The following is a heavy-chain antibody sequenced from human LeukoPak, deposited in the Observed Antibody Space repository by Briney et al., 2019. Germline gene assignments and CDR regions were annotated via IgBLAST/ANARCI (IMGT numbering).Heavy chain of an antibody. CDR2: ISSSGSTI. Sequence: GGSLRLSCAASGFTFSDYYMSWIRQAPGKGLEWVSYISSSGSTIYYADSVKGRFTIPRDNAKNSLYLQMNSLRAEDTAVYYGARGIIVLIATPNWFDPWGQGTLVTVSS. J-gene: IGHJ5*02. V-gene: IGHV3-11*01. D-gene: IGHD2-8*01. CDR3: ARGIIVLIATPNWFDP. CDR1: GFTFSDYY.